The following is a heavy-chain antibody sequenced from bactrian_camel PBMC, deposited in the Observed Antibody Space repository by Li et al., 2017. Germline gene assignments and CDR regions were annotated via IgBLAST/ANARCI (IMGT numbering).Heavy chain of an antibody. CDR3: GRAWDQSANMNNNV. V-gene: IGHV3S2*01. Sequence: VQLVESGGGLVQPGGSLRLSCAASGFRFSDADLNWVRQTPGKGLEWVSTISSDSSITYYADSVKGRFTISRDNAKNTAYLQLRDLKTEDTAMYYCGRAWDQSANMNNNVWGQGTQVTVS. J-gene: IGHJ4*01. CDR2: ISSDSSIT. CDR1: GFRFSDAD. D-gene: IGHD1*01.